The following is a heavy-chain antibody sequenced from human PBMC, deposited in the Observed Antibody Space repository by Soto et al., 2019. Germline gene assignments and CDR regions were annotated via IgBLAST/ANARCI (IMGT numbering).Heavy chain of an antibody. CDR3: AKDGDIVVVVAATRGYDY. D-gene: IGHD2-15*01. Sequence: EVQLLESGGGLVQPGGSLRLSCAASGFTFSSYAMSWVRQAPGKGLEWVSAISGSGGSTYYADSVKGRFTISRDNCKNTLYLQMNSLRAEDTAVYYWAKDGDIVVVVAATRGYDYWGQGTLGTVSS. CDR1: GFTFSSYA. CDR2: ISGSGGST. V-gene: IGHV3-23*01. J-gene: IGHJ4*02.